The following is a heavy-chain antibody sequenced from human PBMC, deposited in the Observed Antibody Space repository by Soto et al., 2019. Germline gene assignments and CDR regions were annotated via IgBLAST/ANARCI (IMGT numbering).Heavy chain of an antibody. V-gene: IGHV4-59*01. D-gene: IGHD1-26*01. CDR1: GGSIRRYC. Sequence: PSETLSLTCTVSGGSIRRYCWSWIRQPPGQGLEWIGHIYYSGSTSYSPSLRSRVTISVDTSNNQFSLKLSSVTAADTAVYYCARFGVGTTRNPTFDYWGQGALVTVSS. CDR3: ARFGVGTTRNPTFDY. J-gene: IGHJ4*02. CDR2: IYYSGST.